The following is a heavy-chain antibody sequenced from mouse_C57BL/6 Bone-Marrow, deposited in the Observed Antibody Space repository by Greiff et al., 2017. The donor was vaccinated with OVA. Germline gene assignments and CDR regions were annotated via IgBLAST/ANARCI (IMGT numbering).Heavy chain of an antibody. CDR2: IDPSDSYT. D-gene: IGHD1-2*01. V-gene: IGHV1-69*01. CDR1: GYTFTSYW. J-gene: IGHJ3*01. Sequence: VQLQQPGAELVMPGASVKLSCKASGYTFTSYWMHWVKQRPGPGLEWIGEIDPSDSYTNYNQKFKGKSTLTVDKSSSTAYMQLSSLTSEDSAVYYCARGGKILRPFAYWGQGTLVTVSA. CDR3: ARGGKILRPFAY.